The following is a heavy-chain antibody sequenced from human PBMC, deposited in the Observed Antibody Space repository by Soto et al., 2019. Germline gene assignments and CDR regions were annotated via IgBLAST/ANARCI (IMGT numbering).Heavy chain of an antibody. CDR2: ISGSGGST. V-gene: IGHV3-23*01. D-gene: IGHD3-10*01. Sequence: EVQLLESGGGLVQPGGSLRLSCAASGFTFSSYAMSWVRQAPGKGLEWVSAISGSGGSTYYADSVKGRFTISRDNSKNTLYLQMNSLRAEDTVVYYCAIQWFGELSEFDYWGQGTLVTVSS. J-gene: IGHJ4*02. CDR1: GFTFSSYA. CDR3: AIQWFGELSEFDY.